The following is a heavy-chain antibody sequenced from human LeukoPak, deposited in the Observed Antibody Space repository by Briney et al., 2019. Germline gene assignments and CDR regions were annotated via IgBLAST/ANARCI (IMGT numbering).Heavy chain of an antibody. CDR1: GFPFSNNP. CDR2: ISTAITTT. D-gene: IGHD2-2*01. Sequence: GGSLRLSCVVSGFPFSNNPMNCVRQAAGKGREWDSYISTAITTTYYAEPVKGRFTISRDNAKNSLYLQMNSLRVEDTAVYYCARDGGKGYEIDYWGQGTLVTVSS. CDR3: ARDGGKGYEIDY. J-gene: IGHJ4*02. V-gene: IGHV3-48*01.